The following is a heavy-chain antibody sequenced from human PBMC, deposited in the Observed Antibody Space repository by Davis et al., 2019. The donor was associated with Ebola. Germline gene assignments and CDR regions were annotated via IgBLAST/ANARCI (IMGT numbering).Heavy chain of an antibody. Sequence: GESLKISCAASGFIVGSNSLSWVRQAPGKGLEWVTAIYRDGRTYYADSVKGRFTISRDNSKNTLYLQMNSLRAEDTAVYYCARDLSPIRTMTSLDYWGQGTLVTVSS. D-gene: IGHD3-22*01. CDR1: GFIVGSNS. CDR3: ARDLSPIRTMTSLDY. V-gene: IGHV3-53*05. CDR2: IYRDGRT. J-gene: IGHJ4*02.